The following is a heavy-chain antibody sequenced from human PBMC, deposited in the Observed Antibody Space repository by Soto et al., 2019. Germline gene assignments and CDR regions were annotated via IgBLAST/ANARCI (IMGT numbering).Heavy chain of an antibody. CDR2: ISGSGGST. J-gene: IGHJ4*02. CDR3: AKRLLSYGELTNY. CDR1: GFSFSSFA. D-gene: IGHD4-17*01. Sequence: GGSLRLSCAASGFSFSSFAVSWVRQAPGKGLEWVSGISGSGGSTYYADSVKGRFTISRDNSKNTLYLQMNSLRAEDTAVYYCAKRLLSYGELTNYWGRGTLVTVSS. V-gene: IGHV3-23*01.